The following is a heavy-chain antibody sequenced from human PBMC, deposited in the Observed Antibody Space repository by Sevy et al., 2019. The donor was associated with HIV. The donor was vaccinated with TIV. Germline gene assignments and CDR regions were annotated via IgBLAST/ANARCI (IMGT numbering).Heavy chain of an antibody. CDR1: GFTFSSYW. D-gene: IGHD1-26*01. J-gene: IGHJ4*02. V-gene: IGHV3-74*01. Sequence: GGSLRLSCAASGFTFSSYWMHWVRQAPGKGLVSVSRIGRDESSTRYADSVKGRFTISRDNAENTVYLQLNSLRAEDTAVYYCGRRPTLVWEQHTIDYWGQGTLVTVSS. CDR3: GRRPTLVWEQHTIDY. CDR2: IGRDESST.